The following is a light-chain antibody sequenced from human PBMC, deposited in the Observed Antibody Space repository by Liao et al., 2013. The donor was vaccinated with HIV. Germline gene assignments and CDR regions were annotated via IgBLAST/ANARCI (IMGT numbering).Light chain of an antibody. V-gene: IGLV3-27*01. CDR3: YSAADNKEV. J-gene: IGLJ3*02. CDR1: KLGDKY. CDR2: KDS. Sequence: SYELTQPPSVSVSPGQTASITCSGDKLGDKYACWYQQKPGQSPVLVIYKDSERPSGIPERFSGSSSGTTVTLTISGAQVEDEADYYCYSAADNKEVFGGGTKLTVL.